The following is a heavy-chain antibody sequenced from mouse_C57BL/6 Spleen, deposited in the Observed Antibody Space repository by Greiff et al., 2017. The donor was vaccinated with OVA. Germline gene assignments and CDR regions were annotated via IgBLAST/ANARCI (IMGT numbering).Heavy chain of an antibody. V-gene: IGHV1-81*01. CDR2: IYPRSGNT. Sequence: VQRVESGAELARPGASVKLSCKASGYTFTSYGISWVKQRTGQGLEWIGEIYPRSGNTYYNEKFKGKATLTADKSSSTAYMELRSLTSEDSAVYFCANYYGSSYEGFAYWGQGTLVTVSA. D-gene: IGHD1-1*01. CDR3: ANYYGSSYEGFAY. J-gene: IGHJ3*01. CDR1: GYTFTSYG.